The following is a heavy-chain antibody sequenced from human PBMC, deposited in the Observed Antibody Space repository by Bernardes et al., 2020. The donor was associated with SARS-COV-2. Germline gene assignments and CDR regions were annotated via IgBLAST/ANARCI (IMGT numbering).Heavy chain of an antibody. Sequence: GGSLRLSCAASGFTFNGDAMSWVRQAPGKGLEWVSSISGSGDRTYTADSVKGRFTISRDNSKNTLFLQMNNLKIGDTAIYYCARQRSGGVAAWFDTWGQGTLVTVSS. CDR3: ARQRSGGVAAWFDT. CDR1: GFTFNGDA. V-gene: IGHV3-23*01. D-gene: IGHD2-15*01. CDR2: ISGSGDRT. J-gene: IGHJ5*02.